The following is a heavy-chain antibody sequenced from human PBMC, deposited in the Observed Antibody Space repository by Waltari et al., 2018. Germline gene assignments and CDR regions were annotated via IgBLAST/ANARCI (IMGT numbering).Heavy chain of an antibody. CDR2: IYYSGST. D-gene: IGHD1-26*01. CDR3: ARSGSSDDAFDI. Sequence: QLQLQESGPGLVKPSETLSLTCTVSGGSISSSSYYWGWIRQPPGKGLEWIGSIYYSGSTYSNPSLKSRVTISVDTSKNQFSLKLSSVTAADTAVYYCARSGSSDDAFDIWGQGTMVTVSS. CDR1: GGSISSSSYY. V-gene: IGHV4-39*01. J-gene: IGHJ3*02.